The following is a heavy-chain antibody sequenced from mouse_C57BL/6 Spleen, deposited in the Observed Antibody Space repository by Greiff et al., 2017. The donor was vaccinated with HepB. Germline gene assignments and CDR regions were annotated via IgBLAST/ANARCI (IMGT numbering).Heavy chain of an antibody. Sequence: EVQLQQPGPELVKPGASVKLSCKASGYTFTDYYMHWVKQSPGQSLEWIGNINPTNGDTSYNQKFKGKATLTVDKSSSTAYMELRSLTSEDAAVYYCARSDYGYDGGVDYWGQGTSVTVSS. CDR2: INPTNGDT. V-gene: IGHV1-26*01. CDR3: ARSDYGYDGGVDY. D-gene: IGHD2-2*01. CDR1: GYTFTDYY. J-gene: IGHJ4*01.